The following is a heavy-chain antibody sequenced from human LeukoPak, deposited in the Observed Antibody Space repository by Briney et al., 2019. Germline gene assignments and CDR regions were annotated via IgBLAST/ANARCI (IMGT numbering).Heavy chain of an antibody. CDR1: GYTFTGYY. CDR3: AREEGIYGSGSYCLDY. CDR2: INPNSGGT. J-gene: IGHJ4*02. D-gene: IGHD3-10*01. V-gene: IGHV1-2*04. Sequence: ASVKVSCKASGYTFTGYYMHWVRQAPGQGLEWMGWINPNSGGTNYAQKFQGWVTMTRDTSISTAYMELSRLRSDDTAVYYCAREEGIYGSGSYCLDYWGQGTLVTVSS.